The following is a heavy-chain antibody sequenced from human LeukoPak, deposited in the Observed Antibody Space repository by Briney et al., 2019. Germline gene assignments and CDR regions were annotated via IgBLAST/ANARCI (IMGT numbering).Heavy chain of an antibody. CDR3: ARHTRSGIAAAGTGWFDP. Sequence: SETLSLTCTVSGGSISSSSYYWGWIRQPPGKGLEWIGSIYCSGSTYYNPSLKSRVTISVDTSKNQFSLKLSSVTAADTAVYYCARHTRSGIAAAGTGWFDPWGQGTLVTVSS. CDR1: GGSISSSSYY. V-gene: IGHV4-39*01. CDR2: IYCSGST. D-gene: IGHD6-13*01. J-gene: IGHJ5*02.